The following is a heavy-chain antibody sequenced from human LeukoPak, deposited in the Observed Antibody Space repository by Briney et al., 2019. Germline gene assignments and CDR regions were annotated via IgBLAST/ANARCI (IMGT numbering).Heavy chain of an antibody. J-gene: IGHJ6*03. D-gene: IGHD6-13*01. CDR1: GFTFSSYS. CDR3: ARDRSWQQLVHMDV. Sequence: PGGSLRLSCAASGFTFSSYSMNWVRQAPEKVLEWVSSISSSSSYIYYEDSVKGRFTISRDNAKNSLYLQMNSLRAEDTAVYYCARDRSWQQLVHMDVWGKGTTVTVSS. CDR2: ISSSSSYI. V-gene: IGHV3-21*01.